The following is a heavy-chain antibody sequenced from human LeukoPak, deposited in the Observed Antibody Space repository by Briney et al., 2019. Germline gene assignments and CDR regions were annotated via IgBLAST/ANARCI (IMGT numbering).Heavy chain of an antibody. Sequence: SETLSLTCTVSGGSISSGSYYWSWIRQPAGKGLEWIGRIYTSGSTNYNPSLKSRVTISVDTSKNQFSLKLSSVTAADTAVYYCARTYYYGSGSYYHVDPWGQGTLVTVSA. CDR2: IYTSGST. V-gene: IGHV4-61*02. CDR1: GGSISSGSYY. CDR3: ARTYYYGSGSYYHVDP. D-gene: IGHD3-10*01. J-gene: IGHJ5*02.